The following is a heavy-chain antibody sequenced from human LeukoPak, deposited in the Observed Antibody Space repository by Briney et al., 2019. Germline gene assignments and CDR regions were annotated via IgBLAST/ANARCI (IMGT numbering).Heavy chain of an antibody. D-gene: IGHD3-9*01. CDR1: GFSLSTSGVG. V-gene: IGHV2-5*01. Sequence: SGPTLVKPTQTLTLTCTFSGFSLSTSGVGVGWIRQPPGKALEWLALIYWNDDKRYSPSLKSRLTITKDTSKNQVVLTMTNMDPVDTATYYCAHRSDILTGYSFDYWGQGTLVTVSS. J-gene: IGHJ4*02. CDR3: AHRSDILTGYSFDY. CDR2: IYWNDDK.